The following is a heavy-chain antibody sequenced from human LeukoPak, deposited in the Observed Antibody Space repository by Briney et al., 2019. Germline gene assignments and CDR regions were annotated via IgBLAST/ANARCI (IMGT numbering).Heavy chain of an antibody. CDR1: GFTFSSYA. CDR2: ISGSGGST. D-gene: IGHD2-2*01. J-gene: IGHJ4*02. CDR3: AKDRVGIVVVPAAIDY. Sequence: GGSLRLSCAASGFTFSSYAMSWVRQAPGKGLEWVSAISGSGGSTYYADSVKGRFTISRDNSKNTLYLQMNSPRAEDTAVYYCAKDRVGIVVVPAAIDYWGQETLVTVSS. V-gene: IGHV3-23*01.